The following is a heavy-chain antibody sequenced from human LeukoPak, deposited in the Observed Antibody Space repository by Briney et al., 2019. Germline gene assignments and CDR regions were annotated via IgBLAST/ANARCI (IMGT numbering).Heavy chain of an antibody. CDR2: ISWNSGSI. CDR1: GFTFDDYA. Sequence: PGGSLRLSCAASGFTFDDYAMHWVRQAPGKGLEWVSGISWNSGSIGYADSVKGRFTISRDNAKNSLYLQMNSLRTEDTALYYCAEAECSSTSCYRFDPWGQGTLVTVSS. J-gene: IGHJ5*02. V-gene: IGHV3-9*01. CDR3: AEAECSSTSCYRFDP. D-gene: IGHD2-2*02.